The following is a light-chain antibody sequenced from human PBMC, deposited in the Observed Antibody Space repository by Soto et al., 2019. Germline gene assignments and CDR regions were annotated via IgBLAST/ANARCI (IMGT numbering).Light chain of an antibody. Sequence: QSALTQPRSVSGSPGQSVTISCTGTSSDVGGYNYVSWYQQHPGKAPKLMIYDVSKRPSGVPDRFSGSKSGNTASLTISGLQADDEADYYCSSYAGSSNVFGTGTKGTVL. CDR3: SSYAGSSNV. CDR2: DVS. J-gene: IGLJ1*01. CDR1: SSDVGGYNY. V-gene: IGLV2-11*01.